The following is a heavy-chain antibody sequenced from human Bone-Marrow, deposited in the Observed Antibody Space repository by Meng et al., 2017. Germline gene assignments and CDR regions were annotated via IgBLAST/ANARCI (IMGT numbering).Heavy chain of an antibody. CDR3: ARDEDISAAGKLFGDY. V-gene: IGHV1-2*06. D-gene: IGHD6-13*01. CDR2: IDPNNDHT. J-gene: IGHJ4*02. Sequence: QVQRVQSGPGVKKPGASVKLSCKPSGYTFAAYWIHWLRQAPGQGLEWMGRIDPNNDHTQYAQNFQGRVTMTSDTSISTVYMELNGLRSDDTAVYYCARDEDISAAGKLFGDYWGQGTLVTVSS. CDR1: GYTFAAYW.